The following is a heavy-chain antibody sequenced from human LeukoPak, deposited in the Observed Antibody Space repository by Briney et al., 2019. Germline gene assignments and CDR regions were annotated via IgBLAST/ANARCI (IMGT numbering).Heavy chain of an antibody. V-gene: IGHV3-23*01. Sequence: GGSLRLSCAASEFTFSSYAMSWVRQAPGKGLEWVSAISGSGGSTYYADSVKGRFTISRDNSKNTLYLQMNSLRAEDTAVYYCAKVEDLITFGGVIVPIFDYWGQGTLVTVSS. CDR2: ISGSGGST. CDR3: AKVEDLITFGGVIVPIFDY. CDR1: EFTFSSYA. D-gene: IGHD3-16*02. J-gene: IGHJ4*02.